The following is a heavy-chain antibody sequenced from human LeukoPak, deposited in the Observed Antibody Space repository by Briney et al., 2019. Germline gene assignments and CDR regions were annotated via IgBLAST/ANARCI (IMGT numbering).Heavy chain of an antibody. D-gene: IGHD3-10*01. V-gene: IGHV1-2*02. CDR3: ATGRRVPSGSGSYSTSRFDP. CDR1: GYTFTGYY. CDR2: INPNSGGT. J-gene: IGHJ5*02. Sequence: GASVKVSCKASGYTFTGYYMHWVRQAPGQGLEWMGWINPNSGGTNYAQKFQGRVTMTRDTSISTAYMELSRLRSDDTAVYYCATGRRVPSGSGSYSTSRFDPWGQGTLVTVSS.